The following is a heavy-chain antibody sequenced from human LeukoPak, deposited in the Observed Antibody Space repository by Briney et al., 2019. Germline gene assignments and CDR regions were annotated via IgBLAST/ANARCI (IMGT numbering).Heavy chain of an antibody. CDR3: ARRSMVRTVGYYYGMDV. V-gene: IGHV4-59*08. Sequence: SSETLSLTCTVSGGSINSDYWSWIRQPPGKGLEWIGYIYYSGSTNYNPSLESRVTISVDTSKKQFSLKLSSVTAADTAVYYCARRSMVRTVGYYYGMDVWGRGTTVTVSS. CDR1: GGSINSDY. CDR2: IYYSGST. D-gene: IGHD4/OR15-4a*01. J-gene: IGHJ6*02.